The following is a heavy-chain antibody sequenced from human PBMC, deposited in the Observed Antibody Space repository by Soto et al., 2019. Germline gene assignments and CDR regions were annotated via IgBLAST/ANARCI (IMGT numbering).Heavy chain of an antibody. J-gene: IGHJ5*02. Sequence: ASVKVSCKASGYTFTSYAMHWVRQAPGQRLEWMGWINAGNGNTKYSQKFQGRVTITRDTSASTAYMELSSLRSEDTAVYYCARDRGGGGWSTVALNWFDPWGQGTLVTDSS. CDR3: ARDRGGGGWSTVALNWFDP. CDR1: GYTFTSYA. CDR2: INAGNGNT. D-gene: IGHD6-19*01. V-gene: IGHV1-3*01.